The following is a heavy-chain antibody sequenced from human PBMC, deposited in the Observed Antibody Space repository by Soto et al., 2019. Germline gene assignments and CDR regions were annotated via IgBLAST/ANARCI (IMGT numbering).Heavy chain of an antibody. J-gene: IGHJ4*02. CDR1: RFTFRNNA. D-gene: IGHD3-10*01. V-gene: IGHV3-30-3*01. Sequence: SLRLSCAASRFTFRNNAMHWVRQAPGKGLGWVAIVSYDGSNQYYADSIKGRFTISRDNSKNTLYLQMNSLRPEDTAVYYCVSFRGAPGITYYFDYCGQGTLITVSS. CDR2: VSYDGSNQ. CDR3: VSFRGAPGITYYFDY.